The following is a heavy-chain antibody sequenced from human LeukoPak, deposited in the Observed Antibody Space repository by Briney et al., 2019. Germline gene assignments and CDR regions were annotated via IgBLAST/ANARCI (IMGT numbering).Heavy chain of an antibody. CDR3: ARDSRGWGMRHDAFDT. J-gene: IGHJ3*02. V-gene: IGHV3-53*01. CDR2: IYSGGST. CDR1: GFTVSTNY. Sequence: GGSLRLSCAASGFTVSTNYMSWVRQAPGKGLEWVSVIYSGGSTYYADSVKGRFTISRDNSKNTLYLQMNSLRAEDTAVYYCARDSRGWGMRHDAFDTWGQGTMVTVSS. D-gene: IGHD6-19*01.